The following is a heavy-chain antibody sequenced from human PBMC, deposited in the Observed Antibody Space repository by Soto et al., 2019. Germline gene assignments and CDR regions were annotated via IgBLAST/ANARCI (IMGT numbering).Heavy chain of an antibody. V-gene: IGHV3-11*06. CDR1: GFTFSDYY. J-gene: IGHJ4*02. CDR2: ISSRSSYT. D-gene: IGHD2-2*01. Sequence: QVQLVESGGGLVKPGGSLRLSCAASGFTFSDYYMGWLRQTPGQGLELVSYISSRSSYTNYADSVKGRFTIPRDNAQNSLYLPINSLRDEHTAVHYCARDSVQYQLLLDSLVQGVLVTVSS. CDR3: ARDSVQYQLLLDS.